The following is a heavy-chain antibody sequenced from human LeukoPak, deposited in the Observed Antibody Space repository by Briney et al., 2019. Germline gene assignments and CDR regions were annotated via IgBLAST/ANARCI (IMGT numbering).Heavy chain of an antibody. CDR1: GGSIRSYY. Sequence: SETLSLTCTVSGGSIRSYYRSWIRQPPREGLERMGYIYYSGSTNYHPSLKSRVTISVDTSKNQFSLKLSSVTAADTAVYYCARETGGYSYGPPAFDIWGQGTMVTVSS. J-gene: IGHJ3*02. CDR3: ARETGGYSYGPPAFDI. V-gene: IGHV4-59*01. CDR2: IYYSGST. D-gene: IGHD5-18*01.